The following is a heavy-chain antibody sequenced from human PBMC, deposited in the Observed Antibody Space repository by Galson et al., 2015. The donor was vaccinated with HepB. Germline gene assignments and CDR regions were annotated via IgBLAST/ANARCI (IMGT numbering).Heavy chain of an antibody. CDR3: ATVAGRFRYYGMDV. V-gene: IGHV1-24*01. CDR1: GYTLTELS. D-gene: IGHD6-19*01. Sequence: SVKVSCKVSGYTLTELSMHWVRQAPGKGLEWMGGFDSEDGETIYAQKFQGRVTMTEDTSTDTAYMELSSLRSEDTAVYYCATVAGRFRYYGMDVWGQGTTVTVSS. CDR2: FDSEDGET. J-gene: IGHJ6*02.